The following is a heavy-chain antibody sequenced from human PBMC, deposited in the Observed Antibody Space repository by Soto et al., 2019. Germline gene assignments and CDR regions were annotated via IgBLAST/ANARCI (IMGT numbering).Heavy chain of an antibody. CDR3: ARDGGYWCSSDCFTDDFDI. CDR2: INQDGTET. V-gene: IGHV3-7*03. CDR1: GFTFSTYW. D-gene: IGHD2-2*02. J-gene: IGHJ3*02. Sequence: GGSLRLSCGASGFTFSTYWMSWVRQAPGKGLEWVANINQDGTETYYLDSVRGRSTISRDNARDSLYLEMNFLRAEDTAVYHCARDGGYWCSSDCFTDDFDIWGQGTMVTV.